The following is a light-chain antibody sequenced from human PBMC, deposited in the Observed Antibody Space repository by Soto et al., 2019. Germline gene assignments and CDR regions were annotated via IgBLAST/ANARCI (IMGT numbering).Light chain of an antibody. Sequence: ESVLTQSPGTLSLSPGERAALSCRAIQSVSISYLAWYQQKSGQDPRLLIYAASTRATDIPDRFSGSGSGTDFTLTISRLEPGDFAVYFCQMYGSSSSRYTVGQGTKLEIK. CDR3: QMYGSSSSRYT. CDR2: AAS. V-gene: IGKV3-20*01. J-gene: IGKJ2*01. CDR1: QSVSISY.